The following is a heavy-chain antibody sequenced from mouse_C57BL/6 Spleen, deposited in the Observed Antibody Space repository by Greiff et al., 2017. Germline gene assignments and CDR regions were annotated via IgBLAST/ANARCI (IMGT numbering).Heavy chain of an antibody. V-gene: IGHV1-50*01. J-gene: IGHJ3*01. Sequence: VQLQQPGAELVKPGASVKLSCKASGYTFTSYWMQWVKQRPGQGLEWIGEIDPSDSYTNYNQKFKGKATLTVDTSSSTAYMQLSSLTSEDSAVYYCARSDYSNWAWFAYWGQGTLVTVSA. CDR1: GYTFTSYW. CDR2: IDPSDSYT. D-gene: IGHD2-5*01. CDR3: ARSDYSNWAWFAY.